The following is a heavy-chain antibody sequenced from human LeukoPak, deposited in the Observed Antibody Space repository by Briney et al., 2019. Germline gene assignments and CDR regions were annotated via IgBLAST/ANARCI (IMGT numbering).Heavy chain of an antibody. CDR1: GYTFIDYT. CDR2: INGGSGNT. D-gene: IGHD5-18*01. J-gene: IGHJ4*02. V-gene: IGHV1-3*03. CDR3: ARGDTAMVADFDY. Sequence: ASVKVSCKASGYTFIDYTMHWLRQAPGQRLDWMGWINGGSGNTKYSPEFQGRVTITRDTSASTGYMELSSLRSEDTAVYYCARGDTAMVADFDYWGQGTLVTVSS.